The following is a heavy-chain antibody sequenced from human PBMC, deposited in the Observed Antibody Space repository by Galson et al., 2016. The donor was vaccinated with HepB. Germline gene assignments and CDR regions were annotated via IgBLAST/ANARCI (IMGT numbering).Heavy chain of an antibody. D-gene: IGHD3-3*02. CDR3: AGHKPAALRFIDLSFNY. J-gene: IGHJ4*02. CDR1: GYTFAAYY. CDR2: FDSGGSYP. V-gene: IGHV5-10-1*01. Sequence: QSGAEVKEPGDSLRISCSTSGYTFAAYYISWLRQMPGKGLEWLGMFDSGGSYPNYNPSFEDHVTTPPDKSVRAGYLQWRSLKASESAMYYCAGHKPAALRFIDLSFNYWGQGTLVTVSS.